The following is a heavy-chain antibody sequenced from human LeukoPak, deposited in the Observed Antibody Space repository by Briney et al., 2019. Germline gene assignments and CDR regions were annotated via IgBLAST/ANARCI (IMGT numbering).Heavy chain of an antibody. Sequence: SQTQSLTCTVSGGSISSGDYYWSWIRQPPGMGLEWIGYIYYSGSTYYNPSLKSRVTISVDTSKNQFSLKLSSVAAADTAVYYCARDNYYDSRVPFDYWGQGTLVTVSS. D-gene: IGHD3-22*01. CDR1: GGSISSGDYY. J-gene: IGHJ4*02. CDR2: IYYSGST. CDR3: ARDNYYDSRVPFDY. V-gene: IGHV4-30-4*08.